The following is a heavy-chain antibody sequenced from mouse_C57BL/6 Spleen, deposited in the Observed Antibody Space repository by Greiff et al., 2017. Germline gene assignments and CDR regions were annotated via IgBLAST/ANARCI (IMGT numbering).Heavy chain of an antibody. D-gene: IGHD1-1*01. CDR3: ARPDYYGSSYLYYFDY. CDR1: GYTFTSYD. Sequence: QVQLKESGPELVKPGASVKLSCKASGYTFTSYDINWVKQRPGQGLEWIGWIYPRDGRTKYNEKFKGKATLTVDTSSSTAYMELHSLTSEDSAVYCCARPDYYGSSYLYYFDYWGQGTTLTVSS. J-gene: IGHJ2*01. CDR2: IYPRDGRT. V-gene: IGHV1-85*01.